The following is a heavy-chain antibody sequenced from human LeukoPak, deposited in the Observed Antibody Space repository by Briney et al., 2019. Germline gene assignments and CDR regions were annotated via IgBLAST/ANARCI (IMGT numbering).Heavy chain of an antibody. J-gene: IGHJ1*01. V-gene: IGHV3-20*04. CDR3: TRRDYSSGQEYAEYFQH. CDR1: GFIFDDYG. D-gene: IGHD6-19*01. CDR2: FNWNGGST. Sequence: PGGSLRLYCAASGFIFDDYGVTLGGPAPGHGLVSVSGFNWNGGSTAYADSVKGRFTISRDNAKNSVYLQMNSLRAEDTAFYYCTRRDYSSGQEYAEYFQHWGQGTLVTVSS.